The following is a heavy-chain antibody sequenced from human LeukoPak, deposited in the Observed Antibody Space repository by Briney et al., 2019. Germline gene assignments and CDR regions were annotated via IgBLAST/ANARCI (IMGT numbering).Heavy chain of an antibody. D-gene: IGHD3-10*01. CDR3: ARGRSTMVRGVDY. J-gene: IGHJ4*02. V-gene: IGHV4-39*07. CDR2: IYYGGST. CDR1: GGSISSSSYY. Sequence: SETLSLTCTVSGGSISSSSYYWGWIRQPPGKGLEWIGSIYYGGSTYYNPSLKSRVTISVDTSKNQFSLKLSSVTAADTAVYYCARGRSTMVRGVDYWGQGTLVTVSS.